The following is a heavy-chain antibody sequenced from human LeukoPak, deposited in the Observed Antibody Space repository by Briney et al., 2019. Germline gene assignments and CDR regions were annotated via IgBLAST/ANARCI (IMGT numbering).Heavy chain of an antibody. CDR3: ARSYSSGSYYSPFDP. Sequence: SETLSLTCTVSGGSISSFYWSWIRQPPGKGLEWIGYIYYTGNTNYNLSLTSRVTISLDTSKSQFSLKLSSVTAADTAVYYCARSYSSGSYYSPFDPWGQGTLVTVSS. D-gene: IGHD3-10*01. CDR2: IYYTGNT. J-gene: IGHJ5*02. V-gene: IGHV4-59*01. CDR1: GGSISSFY.